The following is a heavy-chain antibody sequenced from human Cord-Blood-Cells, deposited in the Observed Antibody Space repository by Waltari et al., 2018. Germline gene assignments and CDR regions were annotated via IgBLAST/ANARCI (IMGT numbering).Heavy chain of an antibody. V-gene: IGHV4-38-2*02. Sequence: QVQLQESGPGLVKPSETLSLTCTVSGYSISSGYYWGWIRQPPGKGLEWIGSIYHSGSTYYNPSRKSRVTISVDTSKNQFSLKLSSVTAADTAVYYCASIAARDAFDIWGQGTMVTVSS. CDR2: IYHSGST. D-gene: IGHD6-6*01. J-gene: IGHJ3*02. CDR1: GYSISSGYY. CDR3: ASIAARDAFDI.